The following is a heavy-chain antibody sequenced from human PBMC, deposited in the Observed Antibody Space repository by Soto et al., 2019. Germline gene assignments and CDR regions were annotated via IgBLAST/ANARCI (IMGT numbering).Heavy chain of an antibody. CDR3: ASEVGDLGYYYYGMDV. J-gene: IGHJ6*02. CDR2: IWYDGSNK. Sequence: GGSLRLSCAASGFTFSSYGMHWVRQAPGKGLEWVAVIWYDGSNKYYADSVKGRFTISRDNSKNTLYLQMNSLRAEDTAVYYCASEVGDLGYYYYGMDVWGQGTTVTVSS. V-gene: IGHV3-33*01. D-gene: IGHD1-26*01. CDR1: GFTFSSYG.